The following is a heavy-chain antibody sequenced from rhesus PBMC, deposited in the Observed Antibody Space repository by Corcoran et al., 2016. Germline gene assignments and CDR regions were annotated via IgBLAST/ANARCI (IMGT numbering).Heavy chain of an antibody. Sequence: QEQLVQSGAEGKKPGASVKVSCKASGYVFPSYVLSWLRQAPGQGFGWMGGIHTGYGSTSYAQKFQGRVTITAYMSPSTVHMELSILSAEDMAVYYCAAVEVEYCCGSGCHWSYFDYWGQGVLFTVSS. CDR2: IHTGYGST. CDR3: AAVEVEYCCGSGCHWSYFDY. CDR1: GYVFPSYV. J-gene: IGHJ4*01. V-gene: IGHV1-70*01. D-gene: IGHD2-21*01.